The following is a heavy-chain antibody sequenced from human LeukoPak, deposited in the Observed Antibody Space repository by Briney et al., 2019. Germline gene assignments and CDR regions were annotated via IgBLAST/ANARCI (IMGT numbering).Heavy chain of an antibody. D-gene: IGHD3-16*01. J-gene: IGHJ6*02. CDR1: GGSISSYY. CDR2: IYTSGST. CDR3: ARATFRGYYYYYGMDV. Sequence: SETLSLTCTVSGGSISSYYWSWIRQPAGKGLEWIGRIYTSGSTNYNPSLKSRVTMSVDTSKNQFSLKLGSVTAADTAVYYCARATFRGYYYYYGMDVWGQGTTVTVSS. V-gene: IGHV4-4*07.